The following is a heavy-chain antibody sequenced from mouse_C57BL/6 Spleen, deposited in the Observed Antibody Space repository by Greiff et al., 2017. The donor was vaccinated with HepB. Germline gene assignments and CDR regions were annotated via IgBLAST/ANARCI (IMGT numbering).Heavy chain of an antibody. J-gene: IGHJ1*03. D-gene: IGHD3-3*01. Sequence: VQRVESGAELVKPGASVKISCKASGYAFSSYWMNWVKQRPGKGLEWIGQIYPGDGDTNYNGKFKGKATLTADKSSSTAYMQLSSLTSEDSAVYFCARRTGRYFDVWGTGTTVTVSS. CDR2: IYPGDGDT. CDR1: GYAFSSYW. CDR3: ARRTGRYFDV. V-gene: IGHV1-80*01.